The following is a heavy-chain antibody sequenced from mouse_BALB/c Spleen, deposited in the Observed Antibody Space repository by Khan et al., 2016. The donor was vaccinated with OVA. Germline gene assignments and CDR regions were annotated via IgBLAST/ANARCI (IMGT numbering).Heavy chain of an antibody. CDR2: INPSTDYT. CDR1: GYTFTNYW. V-gene: IGHV1-7*01. CDR3: VNHGSSSAWFTY. J-gene: IGHJ3*01. Sequence: VQLQESGAELAKPGASVKMSCKASGYTFTNYWMHWVKQRPGQCLEWIGYINPSTDYTEYNQKFKDKASLTADKSSSTAYMQLTSLTSEDSALYYCVNHGSSSAWFTYWGQGTLVTVSA. D-gene: IGHD1-1*01.